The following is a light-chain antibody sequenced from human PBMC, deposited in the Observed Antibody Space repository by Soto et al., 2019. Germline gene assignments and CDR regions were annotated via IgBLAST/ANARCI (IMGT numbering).Light chain of an antibody. Sequence: ESVFTQSPGTLSLSPGERATLSRRASQSVNSNYLAWYQQKPGQATRLLIYETSTKANGIPDRFSGSGSGTDFTLTLSRVEPEDFAVYYCQQYGSSHRYIFGQGTKVDI. V-gene: IGKV3-20*01. J-gene: IGKJ2*01. CDR1: QSVNSNY. CDR3: QQYGSSHRYI. CDR2: ETS.